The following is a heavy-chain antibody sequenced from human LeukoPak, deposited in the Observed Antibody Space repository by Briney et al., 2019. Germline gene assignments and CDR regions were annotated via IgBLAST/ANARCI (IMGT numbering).Heavy chain of an antibody. D-gene: IGHD3-10*01. J-gene: IGHJ5*02. V-gene: IGHV3-48*01. CDR3: ARDGWFGDYNWFDP. CDR2: ISSASNTI. CDR1: GFTFSSYS. Sequence: GESLRLSCAASGFTFSSYSMNWVRQAPGKGLEWISYISSASNTIYYADSVKGRFTISRDNAKNSVYLQMNSPRAEDTAMYYCARDGWFGDYNWFDPWGQGTLVTVSS.